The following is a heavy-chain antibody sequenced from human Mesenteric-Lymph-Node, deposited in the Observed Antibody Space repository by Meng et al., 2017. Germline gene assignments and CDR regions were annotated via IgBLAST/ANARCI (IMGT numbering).Heavy chain of an antibody. D-gene: IGHD1-26*01. CDR1: GFTFSSYA. CDR3: ARGSRVGAPTNNWFDP. CDR2: ISYDGSNK. Sequence: GGSLRLSCAASGFTFSSYAMHWVRQAPGKGLEWVAVISYDGSNKYYADSVKGRFTISRDNSKNTLYLQMNSLRAEDTAVYYCARGSRVGAPTNNWFDPWGRGTLVTVSS. V-gene: IGHV3-30*01. J-gene: IGHJ5*02.